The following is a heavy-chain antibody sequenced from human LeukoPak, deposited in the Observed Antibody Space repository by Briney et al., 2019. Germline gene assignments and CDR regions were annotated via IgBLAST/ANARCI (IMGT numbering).Heavy chain of an antibody. Sequence: GGSLRLSCAASGFTFSSYWMSWVRQAPGKGLGWVANIKQDGSEKYYVDSVKGRFTISRDNAENSLYLQMNSLRAEDTAVYYCARDSYGDYVLGAFDIWGQGTMVTVSS. J-gene: IGHJ3*02. CDR1: GFTFSSYW. V-gene: IGHV3-7*01. D-gene: IGHD4-17*01. CDR3: ARDSYGDYVLGAFDI. CDR2: IKQDGSEK.